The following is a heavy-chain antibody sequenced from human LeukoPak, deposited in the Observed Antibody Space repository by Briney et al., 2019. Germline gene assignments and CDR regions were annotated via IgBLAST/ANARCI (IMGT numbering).Heavy chain of an antibody. V-gene: IGHV1-2*02. J-gene: IGHJ4*02. D-gene: IGHD3-22*01. Sequence: ASVKVSCKASGYTFTGYYMHWVRQAPGQGLEWMGWINPNSGSTNYAQKVPVRVTMTRDTSISTAYMELSRLRSDDTAVYYCARVLGYYDSSGYGYWGQGTLVTVSS. CDR1: GYTFTGYY. CDR2: INPNSGST. CDR3: ARVLGYYDSSGYGY.